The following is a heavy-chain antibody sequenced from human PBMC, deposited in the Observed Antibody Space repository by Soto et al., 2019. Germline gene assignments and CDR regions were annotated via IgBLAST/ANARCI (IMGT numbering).Heavy chain of an antibody. CDR3: ARTSRYCSSTTCSAFDC. CDR2: ISGSGGST. CDR1: WFTFCSHG. Sequence: TGGSLRISLAASWFTFCSHGLSWGPQAPGEGLEWVSAISGSGGSTYYADSVKGRFTISRDNSKNTLYLQMNSLKTEDTAMYYCARTSRYCSSTTCSAFDCWGQGTLVTVSS. D-gene: IGHD2-2*01. V-gene: IGHV3-23*01. J-gene: IGHJ4*02.